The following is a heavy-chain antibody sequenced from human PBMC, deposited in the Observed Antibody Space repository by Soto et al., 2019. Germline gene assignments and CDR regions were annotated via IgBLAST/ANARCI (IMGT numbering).Heavy chain of an antibody. J-gene: IGHJ4*02. D-gene: IGHD2-15*01. CDR1: GFSLSTSGVG. V-gene: IGHV2-5*02. Sequence: QITLKESGPTLVKPTQPLTLTCSFSGFSLSTSGVGVGWIRQPPGKALEWRGLIYWDDDKRYSPFLKNRLTITKDTPKNRVVLTMTNMDPVDTATYYCARKGPRECSGGNCYSGRGQGTLVTVSA. CDR3: ARKGPRECSGGNCYSG. CDR2: IYWDDDK.